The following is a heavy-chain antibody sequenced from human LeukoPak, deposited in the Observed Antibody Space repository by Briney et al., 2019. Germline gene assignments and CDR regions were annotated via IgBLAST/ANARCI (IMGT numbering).Heavy chain of an antibody. CDR2: INANIGNP. Sequence: ASVKVSCKASGYTFTSYTMNWVRQAPGQGLEWMGWINANIGNPTYAQGFTGRFVFSLDTSVSTAYLQISSLKAEDTAVYYCARVPVIGRFDYWGQGTLVTVSS. V-gene: IGHV7-4-1*02. J-gene: IGHJ4*02. D-gene: IGHD2-21*01. CDR3: ARVPVIGRFDY. CDR1: GYTFTSYT.